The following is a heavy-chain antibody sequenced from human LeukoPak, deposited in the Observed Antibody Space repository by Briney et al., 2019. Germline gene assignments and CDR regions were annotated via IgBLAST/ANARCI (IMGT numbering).Heavy chain of an antibody. CDR3: ARRSGYSLDY. D-gene: IGHD5-18*01. CDR1: GGSLSSYY. J-gene: IGHJ4*02. V-gene: IGHV4-59*08. CDR2: IYDSGNT. Sequence: SETLSLTCTVSGGSLSSYYWSWIRQSPGKGLEWTGHIYDSGNTNYNPSLKSRVTTSIDTSKNHFSLKLSSVTAADTAVYYCARRSGYSLDYWGQGTLVTVSS.